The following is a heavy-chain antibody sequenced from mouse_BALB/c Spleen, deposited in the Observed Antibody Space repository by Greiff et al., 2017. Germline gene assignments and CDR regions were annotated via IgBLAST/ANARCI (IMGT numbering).Heavy chain of an antibody. Sequence: EVMLVESGGGLVKPGGSLKLSCAASGFTFSSYAMSWVRQTPEKRLEWVASISSGGSTYYPDSVKGRFTISRDNARNILYLQMSSRRSEDTAMYYCARGGYYYGSSYYFDYWGQGTTLTVSS. CDR1: GFTFSSYA. CDR2: ISSGGST. CDR3: ARGGYYYGSSYYFDY. D-gene: IGHD1-1*01. V-gene: IGHV5-6-5*01. J-gene: IGHJ2*01.